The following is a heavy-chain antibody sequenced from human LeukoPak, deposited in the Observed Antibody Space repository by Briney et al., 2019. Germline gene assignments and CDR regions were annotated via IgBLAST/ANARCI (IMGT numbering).Heavy chain of an antibody. V-gene: IGHV3-23*01. CDR3: AKVPSSWFGELSRTDYYFDY. CDR2: ISGSGGST. CDR1: GFTFSSYA. J-gene: IGHJ4*02. D-gene: IGHD3-10*01. Sequence: GGSLRLSCAASGFTFSSYAMSWVRQAPGKGLEWVSAISGSGGSTYYADSVKGRFTISRDNSKNTLYLQMNSLRAEDTAVYYCAKVPSSWFGELSRTDYYFDYWGQGTLVTVSS.